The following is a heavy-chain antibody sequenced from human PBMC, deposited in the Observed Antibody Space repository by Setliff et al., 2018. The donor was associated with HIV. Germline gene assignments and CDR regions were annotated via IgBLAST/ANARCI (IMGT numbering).Heavy chain of an antibody. CDR2: IYTSGST. D-gene: IGHD3-9*01. CDR3: ARGYYDILTGYYSSGIWDY. V-gene: IGHV4-4*07. J-gene: IGHJ4*02. CDR1: GGSISSYY. Sequence: SETLSLTCTVSGGSISSYYWSWIRQPAGKGLEWIGRIYTSGSTNYNPSLKSRVTMSVDTSKNQFSLKLSSVTAADTAVYYCARGYYDILTGYYSSGIWDYWGQGTLVTVSS.